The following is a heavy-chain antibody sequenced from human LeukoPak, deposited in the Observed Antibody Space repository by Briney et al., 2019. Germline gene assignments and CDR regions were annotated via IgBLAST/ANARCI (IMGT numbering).Heavy chain of an antibody. V-gene: IGHV3-23*01. Sequence: GGSLRLSCGASGFTFNDFAMTWVRQAPGKGLEWVSTIADAGTYYADSVKGRFIISRDNSKNMLYLQLNSLRADDTAMYYCARNLGPFDVRGHGTMVTVSS. CDR3: ARNLGPFDV. J-gene: IGHJ3*01. CDR2: IADAGT. CDR1: GFTFNDFA. D-gene: IGHD3-16*01.